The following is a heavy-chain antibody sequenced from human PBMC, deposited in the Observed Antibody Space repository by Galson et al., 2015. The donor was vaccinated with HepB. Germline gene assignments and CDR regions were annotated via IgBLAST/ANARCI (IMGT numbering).Heavy chain of an antibody. Sequence: SLRLSCAASGFAFNIYTMHWVRQAPGKGLDWVAVISYDGNHKFYSDSVKGRFTISRDNSRNTYYLEMNNLRPDDTAVYYCARPLAGLAVDGHYFDTWGQGTLSPSPQ. CDR1: GFAFNIYT. CDR2: ISYDGNHK. J-gene: IGHJ4*02. CDR3: ARPLAGLAVDGHYFDT. V-gene: IGHV3-30-3*01. D-gene: IGHD5-24*01.